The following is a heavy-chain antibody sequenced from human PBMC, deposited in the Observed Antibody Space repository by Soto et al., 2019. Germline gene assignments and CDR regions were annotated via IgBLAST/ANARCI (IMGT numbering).Heavy chain of an antibody. CDR3: ARGSRSGSRVYSYYGMDV. CDR1: GFTFSSYA. V-gene: IGHV3-30-3*01. D-gene: IGHD3-3*01. J-gene: IGHJ6*02. Sequence: QVQLVESGGGVVQPGRSLRLSCAASGFTFSSYAMHWVRQAPGKGLEWVAVISYDGSNKYYADSVKGRFTISRDNSKNKLYLQMNSLRAEDTAVYYCARGSRSGSRVYSYYGMDVWGQGTTVTVSS. CDR2: ISYDGSNK.